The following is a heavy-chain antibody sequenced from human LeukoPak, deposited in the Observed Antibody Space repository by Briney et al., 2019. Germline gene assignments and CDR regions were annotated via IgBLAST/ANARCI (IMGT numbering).Heavy chain of an antibody. CDR3: AKVLSGSQDY. V-gene: IGHV3-23*01. D-gene: IGHD1-26*01. CDR1: GYTFARSA. CDR2: ISGNGGHT. Sequence: GGSLRLSCAGSGYTFARSAMSWVRQAPGKGLEWVSGISGNGGHTYYTDSVQGRFTISRDNSKNTVYLQMNSLRAEDTAVYYCAKVLSGSQDYWGQGTLVTVFS. J-gene: IGHJ4*02.